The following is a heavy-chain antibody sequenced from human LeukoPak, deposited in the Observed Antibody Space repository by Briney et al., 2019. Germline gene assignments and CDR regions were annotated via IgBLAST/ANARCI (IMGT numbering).Heavy chain of an antibody. D-gene: IGHD5-12*01. J-gene: IGHJ6*03. CDR2: ITWNGDST. CDR1: GFTFDDYN. V-gene: IGHV3-43*01. CDR3: AKDKWLRGYYYYYMDV. Sequence: GGSLRLSCAASGFTFDDYNMHWVRQAPGKGLEWVSLITWNGDSTYYADSVEGRFTISRDNSENSLYLQMNSLRTEDTALYYCAKDKWLRGYYYYYMDVWGKGTTVTVSS.